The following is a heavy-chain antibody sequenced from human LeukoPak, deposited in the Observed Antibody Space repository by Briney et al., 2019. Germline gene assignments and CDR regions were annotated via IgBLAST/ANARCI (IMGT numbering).Heavy chain of an antibody. CDR2: ISASGSAT. J-gene: IGHJ4*02. Sequence: GRSLRLSCAASGITFSSSAMSWVRQAPGKGLEWVSSISASGSATFYADSVKGRFTVSRDNSKNTLYLQMNSLRAEDTALYYCAKRLVYAGEFWGQGTLVTVSS. CDR1: GITFSSSA. CDR3: AKRLVYAGEF. V-gene: IGHV3-23*01. D-gene: IGHD2-8*01.